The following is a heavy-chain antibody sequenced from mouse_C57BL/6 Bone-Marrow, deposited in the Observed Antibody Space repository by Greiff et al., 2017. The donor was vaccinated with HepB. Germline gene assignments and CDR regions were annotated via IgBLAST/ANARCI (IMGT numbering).Heavy chain of an antibody. D-gene: IGHD1-1*01. Sequence: VQLQQSGAELVKPGASVKLSCKASGYTFTEYTIHWVKQRSGQGLEWIGWFYPGSGSIKYNEKFKDKATLTADKSSSTVYMELSRLTSEDSAVYFCARPGAEYYYGSSAWFAYWGQGTLVTVSA. CDR3: ARPGAEYYYGSSAWFAY. V-gene: IGHV1-62-2*01. CDR1: GYTFTEYT. CDR2: FYPGSGSI. J-gene: IGHJ3*01.